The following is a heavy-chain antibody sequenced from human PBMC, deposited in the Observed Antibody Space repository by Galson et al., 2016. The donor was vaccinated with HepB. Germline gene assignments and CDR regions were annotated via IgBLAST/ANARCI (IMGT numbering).Heavy chain of an antibody. Sequence: LRLSCAVSGFTFDDYGMTWVRQAPGEGLEWVSGINWSGDSTAYADSVKGRFTMYRDDARNSLYLQMSSLRVEDTALYQCARGLVGSGMDVWGQGTTVTVSS. D-gene: IGHD3-10*01. CDR3: ARGLVGSGMDV. V-gene: IGHV3-20*01. CDR1: GFTFDDYG. CDR2: INWSGDST. J-gene: IGHJ6*02.